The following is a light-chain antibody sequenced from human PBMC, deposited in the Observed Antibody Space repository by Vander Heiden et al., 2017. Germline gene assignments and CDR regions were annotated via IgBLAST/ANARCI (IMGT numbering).Light chain of an antibody. J-gene: IGLJ2*01. CDR2: DDS. Sequence: RITCGGNNIGTYSVHWYQQKSGQAPVLVVYDDSDRPSGIPERFSGSDSGNTPTLIISRVEAGDEADYYCQVWDSGSDHVVFGGGTKLTVL. CDR1: NIGTYS. CDR3: QVWDSGSDHVV. V-gene: IGLV3-21*02.